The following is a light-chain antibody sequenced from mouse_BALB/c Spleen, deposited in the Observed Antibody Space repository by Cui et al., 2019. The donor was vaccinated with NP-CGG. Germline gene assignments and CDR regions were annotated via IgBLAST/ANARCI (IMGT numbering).Light chain of an antibody. Sequence: QAVLTQESAPTTSPGEPVTLTCRPSTGAVTTSNSANWVQEKPDHLFTGLIGGTNNRAPGVPARFSGSLIGEKAALTITGEQTEDEEIYFCALWYSNNWVFGGGTKLTVL. CDR2: GTN. CDR1: TGAVTTSNS. CDR3: ALWYSNNWV. J-gene: IGLJ1*01. V-gene: IGLV1*01.